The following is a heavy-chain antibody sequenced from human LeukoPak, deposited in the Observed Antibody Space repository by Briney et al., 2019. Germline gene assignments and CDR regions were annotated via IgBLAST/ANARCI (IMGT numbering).Heavy chain of an antibody. CDR1: GGAISSSNW. D-gene: IGHD1-26*01. CDR3: ARADSGSLDALHSDY. CDR2: IYHSGST. J-gene: IGHJ4*02. V-gene: IGHV4-4*02. Sequence: SGTLSLTCAVSGGAISSSNWGSWVRQPPGKGLEWSGEIYHSGSTNYNPSLKSRFTISVDKSKNQFSLKLSPVTAADTAVYYCARADSGSLDALHSDYWGQGTLVTVSS.